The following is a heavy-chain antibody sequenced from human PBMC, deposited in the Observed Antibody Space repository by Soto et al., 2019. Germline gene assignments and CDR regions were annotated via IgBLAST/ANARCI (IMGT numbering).Heavy chain of an antibody. CDR3: AREGWYRFDH. Sequence: DVQLVESGGGLAQPGGSLRLSCVGSGFTFSSYWMHWVRQAPGKGLVWVSRINADGSTTNYADSVKGRFTVSRDNAKNTVYMQMTRLREEDKGVAFCAREGWYRFDHWGGGALLAV. J-gene: IGHJ4*02. D-gene: IGHD2-15*01. CDR2: INADGSTT. V-gene: IGHV3-74*01. CDR1: GFTFSSYW.